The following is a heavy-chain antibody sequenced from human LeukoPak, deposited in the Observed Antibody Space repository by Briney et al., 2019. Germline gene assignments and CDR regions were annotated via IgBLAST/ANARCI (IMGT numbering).Heavy chain of an antibody. D-gene: IGHD4-23*01. V-gene: IGHV3-43*02. CDR1: GFTFNSYA. CDR2: ISGDGGTT. CDR3: ARDHVYGGADY. J-gene: IGHJ4*02. Sequence: GGSLRLSCEASGFTFNSYAMHWVRQAPGKGLEWVSLISGDGGTTYYADSVQGRFIISRDNSKNSLHLQMNSLKTEDTALYYCARDHVYGGADYWGQGTLVTVSS.